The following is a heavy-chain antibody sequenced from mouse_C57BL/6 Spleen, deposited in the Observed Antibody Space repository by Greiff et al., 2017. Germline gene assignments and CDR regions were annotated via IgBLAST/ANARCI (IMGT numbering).Heavy chain of an antibody. D-gene: IGHD1-1*01. Sequence: QVQLQQPGAELVQPGASVKMSCKASGYTFTSYWITWVKQRPGQGLEWIGDIYPGSGSTNYNEKFKSKATLTVETSSRTAYMQLSSLTSEDSAVYYCARADYYGSSPFDYWGKGTTLPVSS. CDR1: GYTFTSYW. CDR2: IYPGSGST. J-gene: IGHJ2*01. V-gene: IGHV1-55*01. CDR3: ARADYYGSSPFDY.